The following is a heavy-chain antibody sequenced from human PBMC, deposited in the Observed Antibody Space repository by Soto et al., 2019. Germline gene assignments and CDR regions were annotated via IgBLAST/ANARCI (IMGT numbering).Heavy chain of an antibody. CDR2: ISYDGSNK. D-gene: IGHD3-10*01. J-gene: IGHJ6*02. V-gene: IGHV3-30*18. CDR3: AKPVWFGDVGGMDV. Sequence: QVQLVESGGGVVQPGRSLRLSCAASGFTFSSYGMHWVRQAPGKGLEWVAVISYDGSNKYYADSVKGRFTISRDNXXNTLYLQMNSLRAEDTAVYYCAKPVWFGDVGGMDVWGQGTTVTVSS. CDR1: GFTFSSYG.